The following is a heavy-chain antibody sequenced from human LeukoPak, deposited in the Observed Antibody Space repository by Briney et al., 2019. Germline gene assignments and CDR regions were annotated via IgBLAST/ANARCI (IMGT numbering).Heavy chain of an antibody. D-gene: IGHD3-22*01. CDR1: GYTFTGYY. CDR2: INPNSGAT. V-gene: IGHV1-2*02. CDR3: ARLHYYDSSGSKYYFDY. J-gene: IGHJ4*02. Sequence: GASVKVSCKASGYTFTGYYMHWVRQAPGQGLEWMGWINPNSGATNYAQKFQGRVTMTRDTSISTAYMELSRLRSDDTAVYYCARLHYYDSSGSKYYFDYWGQGTLVTVSS.